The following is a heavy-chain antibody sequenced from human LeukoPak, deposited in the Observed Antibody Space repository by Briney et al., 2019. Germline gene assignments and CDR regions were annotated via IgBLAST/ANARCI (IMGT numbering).Heavy chain of an antibody. Sequence: ASVKVSCKASGYTFTGYYMHWVRQAPGQGLEWMGWINPNSGGTNYAQKFQGWVTMTRDTSISTAYMEPSRLRSDDTAVYYCARDATGDLNYFDYWGQGTLVTVSS. V-gene: IGHV1-2*04. CDR3: ARDATGDLNYFDY. CDR1: GYTFTGYY. D-gene: IGHD7-27*01. J-gene: IGHJ4*02. CDR2: INPNSGGT.